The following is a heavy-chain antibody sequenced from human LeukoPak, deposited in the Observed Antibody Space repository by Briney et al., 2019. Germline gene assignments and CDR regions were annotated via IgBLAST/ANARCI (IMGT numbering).Heavy chain of an antibody. J-gene: IGHJ3*02. V-gene: IGHV3-48*02. CDR3: ARDGRPFDI. CDR1: GFSFSSYS. Sequence: GGSLRLSCAASGFSFSSYSMSWVRQAPGKGLEWVAYISSSSSTLHYADPVKGRFTISRDNAKNSLYLQMNSLRDEDTAVYYCARDGRPFDIWGQGTMVTVSS. CDR2: ISSSSSTL.